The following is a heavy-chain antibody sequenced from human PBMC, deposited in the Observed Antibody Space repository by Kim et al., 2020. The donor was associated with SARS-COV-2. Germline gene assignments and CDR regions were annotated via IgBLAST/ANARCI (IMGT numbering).Heavy chain of an antibody. CDR1: VASINSGNYY. Sequence: SETLSLTCTVSVASINSGNYYWGWIRRPPGKGLEWIGSFYFGGSTYYNPSLKSRVAMSVDTSKKQFSLEVRSVTAADTALYYCARFPAPYNSGTFETHWGQGALVTVSA. V-gene: IGHV4-39*01. CDR2: FYFGGST. CDR3: ARFPAPYNSGTFETH. J-gene: IGHJ4*02. D-gene: IGHD1-20*01.